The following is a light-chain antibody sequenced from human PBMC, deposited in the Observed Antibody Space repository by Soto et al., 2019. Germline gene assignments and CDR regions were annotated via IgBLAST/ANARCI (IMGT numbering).Light chain of an antibody. V-gene: IGKV1-6*01. Sequence: AIQMTQSPSSLSASVGDRVTITCRASQGIRNELAWYQQRPGRAPNLLIYASSNLQTGVPSRFRGSGSGTEFTLTISSLQPVDFATYYCLQDYSYPRTFGQGTKVEV. CDR3: LQDYSYPRT. CDR2: ASS. J-gene: IGKJ1*01. CDR1: QGIRNE.